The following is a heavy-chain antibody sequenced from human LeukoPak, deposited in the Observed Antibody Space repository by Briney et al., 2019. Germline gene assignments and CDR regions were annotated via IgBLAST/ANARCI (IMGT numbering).Heavy chain of an antibody. Sequence: SETLSLTCAVSGGSISSSNWWSWVRQPPGKGLEWIGEIYHSGSTNYNPSLKSRVTISVDKSKNQFSLKLSSVTAADTAVYYCASGYYDILTGASAFDIWGQGTMVTVSS. CDR2: IYHSGST. V-gene: IGHV4-4*02. J-gene: IGHJ3*02. CDR1: GGSISSSNW. CDR3: ASGYYDILTGASAFDI. D-gene: IGHD3-9*01.